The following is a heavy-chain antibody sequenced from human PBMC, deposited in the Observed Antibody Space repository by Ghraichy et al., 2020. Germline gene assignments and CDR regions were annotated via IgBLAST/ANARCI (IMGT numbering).Heavy chain of an antibody. CDR2: IKKDGSEK. V-gene: IGHV3-7*01. Sequence: LSLTCAASGFIFSGYWMSWVRQVPGKGLEWVANIKKDGSEKYYVDSVKGRFTISRDNAKNSLYLQMSSLTAEDTAVYYCAYGGYSLDYWGQGTLVTVSS. J-gene: IGHJ4*02. D-gene: IGHD5-12*01. CDR1: GFIFSGYW. CDR3: AYGGYSLDY.